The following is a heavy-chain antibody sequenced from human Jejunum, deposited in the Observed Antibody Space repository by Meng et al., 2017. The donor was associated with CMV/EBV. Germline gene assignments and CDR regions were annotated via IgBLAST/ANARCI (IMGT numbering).Heavy chain of an antibody. Sequence: QLQLRESGPGLVKPSETLSLTCSVSGDSISSSGYYWGWIRQPPGKGLEWIGNVYHSGSTYYNPSLKSRVTISVDTSKNHFSLRLSSVTAADTAVYYCAREFGSGSSYGYWGQGTLVTVSS. D-gene: IGHD3-10*01. CDR2: VYHSGST. V-gene: IGHV4-39*07. CDR1: GDSISSSGYY. CDR3: AREFGSGSSYGY. J-gene: IGHJ4*02.